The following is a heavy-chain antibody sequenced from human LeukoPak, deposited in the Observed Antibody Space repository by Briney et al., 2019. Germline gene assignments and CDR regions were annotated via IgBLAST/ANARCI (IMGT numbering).Heavy chain of an antibody. CDR1: GFTFSSYW. D-gene: IGHD3-22*01. J-gene: IGHJ6*02. CDR2: IKQGESEK. V-gene: IGHV3-7*03. Sequence: GGSLRLSRAASGFTFSSYWMSWVRQAPGEGLEWVANIKQGESEKYYVGSVKGRFTISRDNAKNSLYLQMNSLRAEDTAVYYCARGGGRSTMIVADVWGQGTTVTVSS. CDR3: ARGGGRSTMIVADV.